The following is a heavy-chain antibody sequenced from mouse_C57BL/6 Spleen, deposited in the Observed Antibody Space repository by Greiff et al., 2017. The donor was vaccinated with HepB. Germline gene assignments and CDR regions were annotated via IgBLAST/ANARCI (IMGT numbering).Heavy chain of an antibody. CDR2: ISNGGGST. J-gene: IGHJ1*03. Sequence: EVKVVESGGGLVQPGGSLKLSCAASGFTFSDYYMYWVRQTPEKRLEWVAYISNGGGSTYYPDTVKGRFTISRDNAKNTLYLQMSRLKSEDTAMYYCARHPYYGSSPWYFDVWGTGTTVTVSS. D-gene: IGHD1-1*01. CDR3: ARHPYYGSSPWYFDV. V-gene: IGHV5-12*01. CDR1: GFTFSDYY.